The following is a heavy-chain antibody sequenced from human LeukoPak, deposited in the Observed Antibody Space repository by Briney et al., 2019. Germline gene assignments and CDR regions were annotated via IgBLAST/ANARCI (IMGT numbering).Heavy chain of an antibody. V-gene: IGHV4-34*01. CDR3: ARWGEGTGIAAAGHFDY. D-gene: IGHD6-13*01. CDR1: GGSFSGYY. CDR2: INHSGST. J-gene: IGHJ4*02. Sequence: SETLSLTCAVYGGSFSGYYWSWIRQPPGKGLERIGEINHSGSTNYNPSLKSRVTISVDTSKNQFSLKLSSVTAADTAVYYCARWGEGTGIAAAGHFDYWGQGTLVTVSS.